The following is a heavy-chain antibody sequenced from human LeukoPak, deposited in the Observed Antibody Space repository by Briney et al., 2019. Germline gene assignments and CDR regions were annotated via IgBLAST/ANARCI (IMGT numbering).Heavy chain of an antibody. Sequence: ASVKVCCKASGYTFTDYYMHWVRQAPGQGLEWMAWINPHSGGTNYAQKFQGRVTMTRDTSISTAYMELSRLKSDDTAVYYCAVFPGIVGATPLRDYAFDIWGQGTMVTVSS. V-gene: IGHV1-2*02. CDR2: INPHSGGT. D-gene: IGHD1-26*01. J-gene: IGHJ3*02. CDR3: AVFPGIVGATPLRDYAFDI. CDR1: GYTFTDYY.